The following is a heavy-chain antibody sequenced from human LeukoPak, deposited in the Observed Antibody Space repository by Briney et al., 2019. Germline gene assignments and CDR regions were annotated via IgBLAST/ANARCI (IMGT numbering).Heavy chain of an antibody. Sequence: ASVKVSCKASGYTFTSYGISWVRQAPGQGLEWMGWISAYNGNTNYAQKLRGRVTMTTDTSTSTAYMELRSLRSDDTAVYYCARDGRLVGLGAPDYWGQGTLVTVSS. CDR1: GYTFTSYG. D-gene: IGHD1-26*01. CDR2: ISAYNGNT. CDR3: ARDGRLVGLGAPDY. V-gene: IGHV1-18*01. J-gene: IGHJ4*02.